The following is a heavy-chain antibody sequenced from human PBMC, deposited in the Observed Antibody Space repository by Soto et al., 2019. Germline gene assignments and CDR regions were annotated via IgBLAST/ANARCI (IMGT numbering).Heavy chain of an antibody. CDR3: ARLVADQSIDY. CDR2: IYYSGST. V-gene: IGHV4-39*07. D-gene: IGHD5-12*01. J-gene: IGHJ4*02. Sequence: SETLSLTCTVSGGSISSSSYYWGWIRQPPGKGLEWIGSIYYSGSTYYNPSLKSRVTISVDTSKNQFSLKLSSVTAADTAVYYCARLVADQSIDYWGQGTLVTVSS. CDR1: GGSISSSSYY.